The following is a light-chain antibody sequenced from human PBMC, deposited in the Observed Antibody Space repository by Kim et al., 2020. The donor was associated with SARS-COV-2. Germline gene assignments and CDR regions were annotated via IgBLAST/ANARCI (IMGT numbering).Light chain of an antibody. Sequence: QSALTQPASVSGSPRQSITISCTGTSSDVGSYNYVSWYQQHPGKAPKLMIYDVTKRPSGVSNRFSGSKSGNTASLTISGLQAEDEADYYCSSYTSSSTVVFGGGTQLTVL. CDR2: DVT. CDR3: SSYTSSSTVV. CDR1: SSDVGSYNY. J-gene: IGLJ2*01. V-gene: IGLV2-14*01.